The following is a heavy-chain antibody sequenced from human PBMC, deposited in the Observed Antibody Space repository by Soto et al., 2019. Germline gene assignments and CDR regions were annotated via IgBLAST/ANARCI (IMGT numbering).Heavy chain of an antibody. CDR2: VHISGHS. CDR3: ARVRQVCSATTCSFDP. Sequence: QVHLQESGPGLVAPSGTLSLTCTLSGGSVRAPDWWNWVRQSPDKGLEWIAEVHISGHSNYNPSHRSRVSASKDSSKNQFSLNLISGPAADTAFYSCARVRQVCSATTCSFDPGGQGPQVPFSS. V-gene: IGHV4-4*02. J-gene: IGHJ5*01. CDR1: GGSVRAPDW. D-gene: IGHD2-2*01.